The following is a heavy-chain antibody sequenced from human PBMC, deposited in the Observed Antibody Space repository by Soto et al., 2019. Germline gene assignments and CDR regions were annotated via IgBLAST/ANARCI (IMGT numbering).Heavy chain of an antibody. CDR1: GGSITSPNYF. CDR3: ARGAFSADVQSDWFAP. Sequence: QVPLQESGPGLVRPSETLSLTCSVSGGSITSPNYFWGWVRRAPGRGPEWIGNIFYNGRTDYRPALQSLVTMSVDTSRNQVALRLASVTAADTAIYYCARGAFSADVQSDWFAPWGHGTLVTVSS. V-gene: IGHV4-39*01. J-gene: IGHJ5*02. D-gene: IGHD3-10*02. CDR2: IFYNGRT.